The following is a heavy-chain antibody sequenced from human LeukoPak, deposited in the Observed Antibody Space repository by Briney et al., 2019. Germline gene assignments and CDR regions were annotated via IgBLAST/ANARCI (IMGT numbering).Heavy chain of an antibody. Sequence: GGSLRLSCAASGFTFDDYAMHWVRQAPGKGLEWVPGISWNSGSIGYADSVKGRFTISRDNAKNSLYLQMNSLRAEDTAVYYCAREEAYYYGSGSYYRYYYYMDVWGKGTTVTVSS. V-gene: IGHV3-9*01. CDR1: GFTFDDYA. CDR2: ISWNSGSI. CDR3: AREEAYYYGSGSYYRYYYYMDV. J-gene: IGHJ6*03. D-gene: IGHD3-10*01.